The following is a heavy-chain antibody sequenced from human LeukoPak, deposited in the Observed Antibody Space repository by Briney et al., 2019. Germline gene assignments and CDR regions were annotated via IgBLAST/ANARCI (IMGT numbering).Heavy chain of an antibody. CDR2: ISYDGGNE. Sequence: PGKSLRLSCAASGFTFSGYTTHWVRQAPGKGLEWVAVISYDGGNEYYVDSVKGRFTISRDNSKNTLYLQMNSLRPEDTAVYYCARDLNGSGDYWGQGTLVTVSS. CDR1: GFTFSGYT. J-gene: IGHJ4*02. V-gene: IGHV3-30-3*01. CDR3: ARDLNGSGDY. D-gene: IGHD3-10*01.